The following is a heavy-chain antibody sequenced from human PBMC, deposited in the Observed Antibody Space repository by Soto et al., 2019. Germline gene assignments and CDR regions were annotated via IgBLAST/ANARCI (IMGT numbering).Heavy chain of an antibody. CDR3: ARVERGTATTVVDAFDI. CDR2: MSHSGGT. D-gene: IGHD1-1*01. Sequence: QVQLQQWGAGLLKPSETLSLTCAVYGGFVSSGSYYWSWIRQPPGKGLEWIGEMSHSGGTHFNPSLKSRVTMSVETSKNQFSLKMSSVTAADTALYYCARVERGTATTVVDAFDIWGPGTMVTVSS. V-gene: IGHV4-34*01. CDR1: GGFVSSGSYY. J-gene: IGHJ3*02.